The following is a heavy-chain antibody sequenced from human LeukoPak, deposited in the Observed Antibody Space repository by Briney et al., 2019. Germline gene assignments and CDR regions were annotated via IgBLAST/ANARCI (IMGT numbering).Heavy chain of an antibody. D-gene: IGHD3-3*01. V-gene: IGHV4-59*01. CDR3: ARDRHLITIFGVVPREDYGVDV. CDR2: IYYSGST. J-gene: IGHJ6*02. CDR1: GGSISSYY. Sequence: SETLSLICTVSGGSISSYYWSWIRQPPGKGLEWTGYIYYSGSTNYNPSLKSRVTISVDTSKNQFSLKLSSVTAADTAVYYCARDRHLITIFGVVPREDYGVDVWGQGTTVTVSS.